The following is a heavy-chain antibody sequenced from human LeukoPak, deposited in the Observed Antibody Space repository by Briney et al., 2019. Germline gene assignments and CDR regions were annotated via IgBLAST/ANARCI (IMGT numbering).Heavy chain of an antibody. Sequence: SQTLSLTCTVSGGSISSGDYYWSWIRQPPGKGLEWIAYMYYSGSTYYNPSLKSRVTMSADTSKNQLSLKLSSVTAADTAVCYCARPYYYDSRIDPWGQGILVTVSS. CDR3: ARPYYYDSRIDP. D-gene: IGHD3-22*01. J-gene: IGHJ5*02. CDR2: MYYSGST. V-gene: IGHV4-30-4*01. CDR1: GGSISSGDYY.